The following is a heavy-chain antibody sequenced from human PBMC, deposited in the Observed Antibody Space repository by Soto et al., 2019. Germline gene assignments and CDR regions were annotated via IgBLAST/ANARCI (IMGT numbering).Heavy chain of an antibody. J-gene: IGHJ4*02. Sequence: EVQLLESGGGLVQPGGSLRLSCAASGFTFSSYAMSWVRQAPGKGLEWVSAISGSGGSTYYADSGKGRFTISRDNSKNTLYLEMNSLRAEDTAVYYCAKGGRYGWEFDYWGQGTLVTVSS. CDR2: ISGSGGST. D-gene: IGHD5-18*01. CDR1: GFTFSSYA. CDR3: AKGGRYGWEFDY. V-gene: IGHV3-23*01.